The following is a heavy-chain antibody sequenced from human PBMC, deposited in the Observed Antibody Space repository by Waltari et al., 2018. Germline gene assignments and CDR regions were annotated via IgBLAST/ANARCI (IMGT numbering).Heavy chain of an antibody. J-gene: IGHJ1*01. CDR2: MDPKNGNT. CDR3: ARGTDYGDYDFQH. D-gene: IGHD4-17*01. V-gene: IGHV1-8*01. Sequence: QVQLVQSGADVKRPGASVMVSCKASGYTFTSYDIHWVRHATGQGLEWMGWMDPKNGNTAYAQKFQGRVTLTRDTSINTAYMDLSSLTSEDTGMYFCARGTDYGDYDFQHWGQGTLVTVSS. CDR1: GYTFTSYD.